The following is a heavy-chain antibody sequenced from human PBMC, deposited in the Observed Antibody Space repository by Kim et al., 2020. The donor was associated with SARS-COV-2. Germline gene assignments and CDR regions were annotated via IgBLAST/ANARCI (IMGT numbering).Heavy chain of an antibody. CDR1: GFTVSSNY. J-gene: IGHJ6*02. V-gene: IGHV3-53*01. D-gene: IGHD6-19*01. CDR2: IYSGGST. Sequence: GGSLRLSCAASGFTVSSNYMSWVRQAPGKGLEWVSVIYSGGSTYYADSVKGRFTISRDNSKNTLYLQMNSLRAEDTAVYYCARMDGGAVAGPYYYYYYGMDVWGQGTTVTVSS. CDR3: ARMDGGAVAGPYYYYYYGMDV.